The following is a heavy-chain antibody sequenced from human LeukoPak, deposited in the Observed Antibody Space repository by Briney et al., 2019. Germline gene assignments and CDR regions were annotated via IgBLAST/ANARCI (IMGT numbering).Heavy chain of an antibody. D-gene: IGHD6-19*01. J-gene: IGHJ4*02. Sequence: ASVKVSCKASGYTFIHHYIHWVRQAPGQGLEWMGWINPNSGDTNYAQKFQGRVTMTRDTSISTAYMELSRLRSDDTAVYYCARDKSGNSGWYSYFDYWGQGTLVTVSS. CDR1: GYTFIHHY. V-gene: IGHV1-2*02. CDR2: INPNSGDT. CDR3: ARDKSGNSGWYSYFDY.